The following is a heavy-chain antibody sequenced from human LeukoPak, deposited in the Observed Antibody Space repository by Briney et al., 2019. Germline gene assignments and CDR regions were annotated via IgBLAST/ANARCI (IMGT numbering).Heavy chain of an antibody. V-gene: IGHV3-23*01. CDR3: AKPSGSHPNYYFDN. CDR2: ISDSGGET. J-gene: IGHJ4*02. Sequence: GGSLRLSCTPSGFTFSRYAMSWVRPAPGKGLEWVSAISDSGGETFYADSVRGRLTISRDNFKNTLYLQMNSLRDEDTAVYYCAKPSGSHPNYYFDNWGQGTLVTVSS. D-gene: IGHD1-26*01. CDR1: GFTFSRYA.